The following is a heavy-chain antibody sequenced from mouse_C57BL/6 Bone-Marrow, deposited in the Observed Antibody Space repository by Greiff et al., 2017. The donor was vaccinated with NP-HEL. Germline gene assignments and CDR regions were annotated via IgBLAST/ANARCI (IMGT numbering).Heavy chain of an antibody. Sequence: EVKLQESGPVLVKPGASVKMSCKASGYTFTDYYMNWVKQSHGKSLEWIGVIHPYNGGTSYIQKFKGKATLTVDKSSSTAYMELNSLTSEDSAVYYSARGRDSSGSYYFDYWGQGTTLTVSS. CDR3: ARGRDSSGSYYFDY. D-gene: IGHD3-2*02. V-gene: IGHV1-19*01. CDR1: GYTFTDYY. J-gene: IGHJ2*01. CDR2: IHPYNGGT.